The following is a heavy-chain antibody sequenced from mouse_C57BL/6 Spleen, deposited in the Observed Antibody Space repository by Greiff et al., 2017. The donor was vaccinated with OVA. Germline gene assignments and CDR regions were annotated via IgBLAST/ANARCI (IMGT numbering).Heavy chain of an antibody. CDR2: IDPETGGT. CDR3: TREDSAGSSYYFDY. D-gene: IGHD3-2*02. Sequence: QVQLQQSGAELVRPGASVTLSCKASGYTFTDYEMHWVKQTPVHGLEWIGAIDPETGGTAYNQKFKGKAILTADKSSSTAYMELRSLTSEDSAVYYCTREDSAGSSYYFDYWGQGTTLTVSS. J-gene: IGHJ2*01. CDR1: GYTFTDYE. V-gene: IGHV1-15*01.